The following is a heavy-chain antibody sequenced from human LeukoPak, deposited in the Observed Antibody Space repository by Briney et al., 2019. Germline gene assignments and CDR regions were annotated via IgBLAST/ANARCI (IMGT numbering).Heavy chain of an antibody. Sequence: PGWSLRLSCEASGFSFYDYGMNWVRQAPGKGLEWVSGINWYGGNTLYADSVKGRFTISRHNAKNSLYLQMNSLRAEDTALYYCARGMRYFDGLPHYWGQGTLDTPSS. CDR3: ARGMRYFDGLPHY. J-gene: IGHJ4*02. CDR1: GFSFYDYG. V-gene: IGHV3-20*04. CDR2: INWYGGNT. D-gene: IGHD3-9*01.